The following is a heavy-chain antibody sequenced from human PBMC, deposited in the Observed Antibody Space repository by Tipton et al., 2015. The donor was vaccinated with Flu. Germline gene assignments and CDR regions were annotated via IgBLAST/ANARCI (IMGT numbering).Heavy chain of an antibody. CDR1: GFTFSSYS. V-gene: IGHV3-21*01. D-gene: IGHD3-9*01. J-gene: IGHJ6*02. CDR3: AREGGILTGYYPIPLYYYYYGMDV. CDR2: ISSSSSYI. Sequence: SLRLSCAASGFTFSSYSMNWVRQAPGKGLEWVSSISSSSSYIYYADSVKGRFTISRDNAKNSLYLQMNSLRAEDTAVYYCAREGGILTGYYPIPLYYYYYGMDVWGQGP.